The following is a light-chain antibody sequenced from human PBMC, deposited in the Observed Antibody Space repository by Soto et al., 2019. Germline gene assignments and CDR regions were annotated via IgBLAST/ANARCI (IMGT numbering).Light chain of an antibody. V-gene: IGKV1-9*01. CDR2: AAS. J-gene: IGKJ1*01. CDR3: QHYNSYSEA. CDR1: QGISSY. Sequence: IQLTQSPSSLSASVGDRGTINCRASQGISSYLAWYQQKPGKAPKLLIYAASSLQSGVPSRFSGSGSGTEFTLTISSLQPDDFATYYCQHYNSYSEAFGQGTKVDIK.